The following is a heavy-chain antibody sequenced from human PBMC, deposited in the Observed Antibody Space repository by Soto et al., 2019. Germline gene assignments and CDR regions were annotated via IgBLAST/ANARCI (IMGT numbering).Heavy chain of an antibody. CDR2: IYSGGST. V-gene: IGHV3-66*01. CDR3: ARMGDSSGYSGWFDT. D-gene: IGHD3-22*01. Sequence: EVQLVESGGGLVQPGGSLRLSCAASGFTVSSNYMSWVRQAPGKGLEWVSVIYSGGSTYYADSVKGRFTISTDNSKNTLYLQMNSLRAEDTAVYYCARMGDSSGYSGWFDTWGQGTLVTVS. CDR1: GFTVSSNY. J-gene: IGHJ5*02.